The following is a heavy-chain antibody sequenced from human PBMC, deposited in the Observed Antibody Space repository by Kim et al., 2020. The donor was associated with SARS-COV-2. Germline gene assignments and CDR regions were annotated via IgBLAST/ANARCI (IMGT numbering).Heavy chain of an antibody. CDR3: ARDRVSYYDSSGYYKTSWRPFAS. J-gene: IGHJ4*02. CDR2: IIPIFGTA. D-gene: IGHD3-22*01. CDR1: GGTFSSYA. Sequence: SVKVSCKASGGTFSSYAISWVRQAPGQGLEWMGGIIPIFGTANYAQKFQGRVTITADESTSTAYMELSSLRSEDTAVYYCARDRVSYYDSSGYYKTSWRPFASGGQGTRATFSS. V-gene: IGHV1-69*13.